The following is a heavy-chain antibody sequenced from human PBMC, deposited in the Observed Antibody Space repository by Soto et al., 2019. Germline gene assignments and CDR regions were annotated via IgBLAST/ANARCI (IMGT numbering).Heavy chain of an antibody. D-gene: IGHD5-12*01. CDR3: ARGGVYSGYDHSYFDY. Sequence: QVQLVQSGAEVKKPGASVKVSCKASGYTFTSYYMHWVRQAPGQGLEWMGIINPSGGSTSYAQKFQGRVTMTRDTYTSTVYMELSSLRSEDTAVYYCARGGVYSGYDHSYFDYWGQGTLVTVSS. CDR2: INPSGGST. J-gene: IGHJ4*02. CDR1: GYTFTSYY. V-gene: IGHV1-46*03.